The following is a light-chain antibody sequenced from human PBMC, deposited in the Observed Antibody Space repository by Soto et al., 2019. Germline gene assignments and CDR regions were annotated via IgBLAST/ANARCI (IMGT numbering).Light chain of an antibody. J-gene: IGKJ4*01. CDR2: WAS. CDR3: QQYYSTPPT. V-gene: IGKV4-1*01. Sequence: DIVMTQSPDSLAVSLGERATINCKSSQSVLYSSNTKNYLAWYQQKPGQPPKLLIYWASTRESGVPDRFSGSGSGTDFPLTISILQAEDGAVYYCQQYYSTPPTFGGGTKVEIK. CDR1: QSVLYSSNTKNY.